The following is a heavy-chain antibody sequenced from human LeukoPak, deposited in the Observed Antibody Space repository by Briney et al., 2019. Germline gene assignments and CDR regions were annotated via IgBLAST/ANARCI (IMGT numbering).Heavy chain of an antibody. D-gene: IGHD2-8*02. V-gene: IGHV1-69*04. J-gene: IGHJ6*02. CDR1: GGTFSSYA. CDR3: ARATGHALDYYYYGMDV. Sequence: SVKVSCKASGGTFSSYAISWVRQAPGQGLEWMGRIIPILGIANYARKFQGRVTITADKSTSTAYMELSSLRSEDTAVYYCARATGHALDYYYYGMDVWGQGTTVTVSS. CDR2: IIPILGIA.